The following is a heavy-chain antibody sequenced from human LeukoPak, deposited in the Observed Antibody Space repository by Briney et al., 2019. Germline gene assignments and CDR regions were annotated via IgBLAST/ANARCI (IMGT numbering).Heavy chain of an antibody. J-gene: IGHJ6*02. CDR3: ARDHYCSSTSCYGSYYYYGMDV. CDR2: ISAYNGNT. CDR1: GYTFTSYG. D-gene: IGHD2-2*01. Sequence: ASVKVSCKASGYTFTSYGISWVRQAPGQGLEWMGWISAYNGNTNYARKLQGRVTMTTDTSTSTAYMELRSLRSDDTAVYYCARDHYCSSTSCYGSYYYYGMDVWGQGTTVTVSS. V-gene: IGHV1-18*01.